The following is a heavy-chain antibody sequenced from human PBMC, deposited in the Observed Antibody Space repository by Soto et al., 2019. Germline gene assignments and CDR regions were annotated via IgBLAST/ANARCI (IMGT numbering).Heavy chain of an antibody. CDR2: ITGGGESA. V-gene: IGHV3-23*01. CDR3: ANILVEPAFMYYFDY. Sequence: GGSLRLSCAASGLIFSSYAMSWVRQAPGKGLEWVSSITGGGESAYYAGSVKGRFTISRDNSKSTLYLQLDSLRAEDTAVYFCANILVEPAFMYYFDYWGQGTLVTVSS. J-gene: IGHJ4*02. CDR1: GLIFSSYA. D-gene: IGHD2-2*01.